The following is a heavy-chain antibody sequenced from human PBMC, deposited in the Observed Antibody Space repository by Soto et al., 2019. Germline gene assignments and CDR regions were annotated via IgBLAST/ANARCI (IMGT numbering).Heavy chain of an antibody. J-gene: IGHJ4*02. CDR1: GGSFSGYY. CDR2: INHSGST. D-gene: IGHD3-10*01. CDR3: ARGATGTMVRGGNLDY. V-gene: IGHV4-34*01. Sequence: QVQLQQWGAGLLKPSETLSLTCAVYGGSFSGYYWSWIRHPPGKGLEWMGEINHSGSTNYNPSLKSRVTISVDTSKNQFSLKLSSVTAADTAVYYCARGATGTMVRGGNLDYWGQGTLVTVSS.